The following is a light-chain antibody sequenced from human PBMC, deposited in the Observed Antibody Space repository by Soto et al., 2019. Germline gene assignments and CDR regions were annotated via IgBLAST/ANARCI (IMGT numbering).Light chain of an antibody. Sequence: EILMTQSPATLSVSPGERATLSCRASQSVSSNLAWYQQKPGQAPRLLIYGAFTRATGIPARFSGSGSGTEFTLTISGLQSEYFAVYYCQQSNNWPPWTFGQGTKVEVK. CDR3: QQSNNWPPWT. CDR1: QSVSSN. V-gene: IGKV3-15*01. CDR2: GAF. J-gene: IGKJ1*01.